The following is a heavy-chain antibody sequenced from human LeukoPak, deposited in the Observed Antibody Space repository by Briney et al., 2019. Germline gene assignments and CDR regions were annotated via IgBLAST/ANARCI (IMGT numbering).Heavy chain of an antibody. CDR3: ARDCSIAAAGKRGYNWFDP. Sequence: SETLSLTCTVSGGSISSGSYYWSWIRQPAGKGLEWIGRIYTSGSTNYNPSLKSRVTISVDTSKNQFSLKLSSVTAADTAVYYCARDCSIAAAGKRGYNWFDPWGQGTLVTVSS. CDR2: IYTSGST. V-gene: IGHV4-61*02. CDR1: GGSISSGSYY. D-gene: IGHD6-13*01. J-gene: IGHJ5*02.